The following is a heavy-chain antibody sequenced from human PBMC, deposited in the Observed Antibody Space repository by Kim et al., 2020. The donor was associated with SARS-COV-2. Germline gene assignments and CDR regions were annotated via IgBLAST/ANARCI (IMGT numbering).Heavy chain of an antibody. CDR2: IYYSGST. CDR3: ARVCGKGRIFGVVIIPGSIDV. Sequence: SETLSLTCTVSGGSISSYYWSWIRQPPGKGLEWIGYIYYSGSTNYNPSLKSRVTISVDTSKNQFSLKLSSVTAADTAVYYCARVCGKGRIFGVVIIPGSIDVWGQGTTVTVSS. V-gene: IGHV4-59*13. CDR1: GGSISSYY. D-gene: IGHD3-3*02. J-gene: IGHJ6*02.